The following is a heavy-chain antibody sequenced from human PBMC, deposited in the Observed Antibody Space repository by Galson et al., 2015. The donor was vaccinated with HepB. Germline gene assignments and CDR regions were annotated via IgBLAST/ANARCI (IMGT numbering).Heavy chain of an antibody. D-gene: IGHD3-22*01. J-gene: IGHJ1*01. CDR2: ISSSSSYI. Sequence: SLRLSCAASGFTVSSNEMNWVRQAPGKGLEWVSSISSSSSYIYYADSVKGRFTISRDNAKNSLYLQMNSLRAEDTAVYYCARGTRTYYYDSSGYQGYFQHWGQGTLVTVSS. V-gene: IGHV3-21*01. CDR3: ARGTRTYYYDSSGYQGYFQH. CDR1: GFTVSSNE.